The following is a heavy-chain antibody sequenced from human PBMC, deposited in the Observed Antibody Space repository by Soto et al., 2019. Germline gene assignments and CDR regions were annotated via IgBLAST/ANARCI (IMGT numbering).Heavy chain of an antibody. CDR2: ITHYNGNA. V-gene: IGHV1-18*04. D-gene: IGHD1-26*01. Sequence: QVHLVQSGAVVEDPGASVKVSCKASGYTFTNFGINWVRQAPGQGLEWMGWITHYNGNANYPQKHQDRLTITTDTSTNTAYLELRSLRSDDTAVYFCASARMFSGAHHDYWGQGTRVTVSS. CDR3: ASARMFSGAHHDY. CDR1: GYTFTNFG. J-gene: IGHJ4*02.